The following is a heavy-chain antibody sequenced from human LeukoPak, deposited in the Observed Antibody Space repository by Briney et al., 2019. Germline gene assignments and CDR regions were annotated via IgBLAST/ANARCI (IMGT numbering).Heavy chain of an antibody. J-gene: IGHJ4*02. D-gene: IGHD2-15*01. Sequence: SETLSLTCAVYGGSFSGYYWSWIRQPPGKGLEWIGEINHSGSTNYNPSLKSRVTISVDTSKNQLSLKLSSVTAADTAVYYCARGHKDTKAGFDYWGQGTLVTVSS. CDR1: GGSFSGYY. CDR2: INHSGST. V-gene: IGHV4-34*01. CDR3: ARGHKDTKAGFDY.